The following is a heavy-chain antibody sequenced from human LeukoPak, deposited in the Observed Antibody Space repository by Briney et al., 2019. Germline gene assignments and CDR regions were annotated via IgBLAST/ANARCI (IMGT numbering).Heavy chain of an antibody. J-gene: IGHJ4*02. CDR2: IHRSGST. V-gene: IGHV4-59*04. CDR1: SGSISSYS. Sequence: PSETLSLTCSVSSGSISSYSWNWIRQPPGKGLEWIGEIHRSGSTYYNPSLESRLTMSLDKSKNQFSLNLYSVTAADTAVYFCVTGGSSWNEYWGQGTLVTVSS. CDR3: VTGGSSWNEY. D-gene: IGHD6-13*01.